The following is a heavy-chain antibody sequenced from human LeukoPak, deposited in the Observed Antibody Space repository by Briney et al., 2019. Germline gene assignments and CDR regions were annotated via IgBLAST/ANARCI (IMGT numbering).Heavy chain of an antibody. Sequence: ASVKVSCKASGYSFSGYYIHWVRQAPGQGLEWMGWINPNNSGTDYAQKFQGRFTMTRDTSTGTAYMELSGLRSDDTAVYFCSRSRDSNYSMFLFDFWGQGTLVTVSS. CDR1: GYSFSGYY. J-gene: IGHJ4*02. D-gene: IGHD4-11*01. CDR2: INPNNSGT. V-gene: IGHV1-2*02. CDR3: SRSRDSNYSMFLFDF.